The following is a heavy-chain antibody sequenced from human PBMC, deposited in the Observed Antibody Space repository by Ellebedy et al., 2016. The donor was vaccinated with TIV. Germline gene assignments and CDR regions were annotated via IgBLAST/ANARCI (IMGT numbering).Heavy chain of an antibody. CDR3: AREVYCGGDCFNFDL. Sequence: GESLKISCAASGFTFSDAWMSWVRQAPGKGLQWVSVIYSGGSTYYADSVKGRFTISRDNSKNTLYLQMNSLRAEDTAVYFCAREVYCGGDCFNFDLWGQGTLVTVSS. D-gene: IGHD2-21*02. J-gene: IGHJ4*02. V-gene: IGHV3-66*01. CDR2: IYSGGST. CDR1: GFTFSDAW.